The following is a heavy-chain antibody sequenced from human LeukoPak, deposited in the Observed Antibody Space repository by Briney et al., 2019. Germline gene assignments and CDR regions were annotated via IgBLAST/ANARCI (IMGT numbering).Heavy chain of an antibody. D-gene: IGHD2-15*01. CDR3: ARHMRIGIVVVVGLFDY. CDR1: GGSFSGYY. V-gene: IGHV4-34*01. J-gene: IGHJ4*02. CDR2: INHSGST. Sequence: PSETLSLTCAVYGGSFSGYYWSGIRQPPGKGLEWIGEINHSGSTNYNPSLKSRVTISVDTSKNQFSLKLSSVTAADTAVYYCARHMRIGIVVVVGLFDYWGQGTLVTVSS.